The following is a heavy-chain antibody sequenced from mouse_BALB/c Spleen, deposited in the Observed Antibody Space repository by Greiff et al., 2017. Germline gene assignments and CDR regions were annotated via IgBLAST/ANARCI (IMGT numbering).Heavy chain of an antibody. J-gene: IGHJ3*01. CDR1: GFTFSSYT. CDR3: TRGGDGYGFAY. V-gene: IGHV5-6-4*01. CDR2: ISSGGSYT. D-gene: IGHD2-2*01. Sequence: EVNVVESGGGLVKPGGSLKLSCAASGFTFSSYTMSWVRQTPEKRLEWVATISSGGSYTYYPDSVKGRFTISRDNAKNTLYLQMSSLKSEDTAMYYCTRGGDGYGFAYWGQGTLVTVSA.